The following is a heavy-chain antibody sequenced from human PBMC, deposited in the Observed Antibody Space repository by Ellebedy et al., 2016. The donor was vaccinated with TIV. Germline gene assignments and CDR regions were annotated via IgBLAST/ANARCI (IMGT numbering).Heavy chain of an antibody. CDR1: GFTFSSYA. V-gene: IGHV3-23*01. D-gene: IGHD6-13*01. CDR3: VASSSIVATFDY. J-gene: IGHJ4*02. Sequence: GESLKISXAASGFTFSSYAMTWVRQAPGKGLEWVSAISGSSGSTYHADSVKGRFTISRDNSKNTLYLQMNSLRAEDTAVYYCVASSSIVATFDYWGQGTLVTVSS. CDR2: ISGSSGST.